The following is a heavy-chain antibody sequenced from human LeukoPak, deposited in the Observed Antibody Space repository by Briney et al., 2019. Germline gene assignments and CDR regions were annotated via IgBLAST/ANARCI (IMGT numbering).Heavy chain of an antibody. CDR3: ARVARGDYVWGSYRFDY. Sequence: SLTFTVSGGSISSYYWSWIRQPPGKGLEWIGYIYYSGSTNYNPSLKSRVTISVDTSKNQFSLKLSSVTAADTAVYYCARVARGDYVWGSYRFDYWGQGTLVTVSS. CDR2: IYYSGST. CDR1: GGSISSYY. D-gene: IGHD3-16*02. J-gene: IGHJ4*02. V-gene: IGHV4-59*01.